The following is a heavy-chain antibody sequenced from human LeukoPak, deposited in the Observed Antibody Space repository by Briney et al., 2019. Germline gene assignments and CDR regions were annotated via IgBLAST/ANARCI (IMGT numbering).Heavy chain of an antibody. CDR1: GGSISSYY. CDR3: ARVWEDYDSSALDAFDI. Sequence: SETLSLTCTVSGGSISSYYWSWIRQPPGKGLEWIGYIYYSGSTNYNPSLKSRVTISVDTSKNQFSLKLSSVSAADTALYYCARVWEDYDSSALDAFDIWGQGTMVTVSS. D-gene: IGHD3-22*01. CDR2: IYYSGST. V-gene: IGHV4-59*01. J-gene: IGHJ3*02.